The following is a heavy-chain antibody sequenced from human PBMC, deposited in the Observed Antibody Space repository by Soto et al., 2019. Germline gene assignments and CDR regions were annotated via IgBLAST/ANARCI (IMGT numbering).Heavy chain of an antibody. V-gene: IGHV1-46*01. CDR1: GYTFTSYY. J-gene: IGHJ4*01. Sequence: GASVKVSCKASGYTFTSYYMHWVRQAPGQGLEWMGIINPSGGSTSYAQKFQGRVTMTRDTSTSTVYMELSSLRSEDTAVYYCARDPSPYTSGWYGIDFWGHGTLVTVSS. D-gene: IGHD6-19*01. CDR3: ARDPSPYTSGWYGIDF. CDR2: INPSGGST.